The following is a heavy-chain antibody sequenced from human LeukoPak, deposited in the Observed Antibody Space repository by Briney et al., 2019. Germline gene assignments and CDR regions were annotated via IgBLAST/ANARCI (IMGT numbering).Heavy chain of an antibody. CDR3: ARHLTGYSGYEPYYYYGVDV. CDR1: GYSFTNYW. CDR2: IYPGDSDT. V-gene: IGHV5-51*01. Sequence: GESLKISCQTSGYSFTNYWIGWVRQMPGKGLEWMGIIYPGDSDTRYSPSFQGQVTISVDKSINTAYLQWSSLKASDSAMYSCARHLTGYSGYEPYYYYGVDVWGKGTTVTVSS. D-gene: IGHD5-12*01. J-gene: IGHJ6*04.